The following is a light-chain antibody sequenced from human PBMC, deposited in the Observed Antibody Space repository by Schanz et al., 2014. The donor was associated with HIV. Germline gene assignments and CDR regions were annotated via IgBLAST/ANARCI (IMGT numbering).Light chain of an antibody. CDR3: QQYGTSLIT. V-gene: IGKV3-20*01. J-gene: IGKJ5*01. CDR1: ESVSRSY. Sequence: EILLTQSPGTLYLSPGERATLSCRASESVSRSYLAWYQQKPGQAPRLLIYDASTRATGIPAKFSGSGSGTEFTLTIIRLEPEDFAVYYCQQYGTSLITFGQGTRLEI. CDR2: DAS.